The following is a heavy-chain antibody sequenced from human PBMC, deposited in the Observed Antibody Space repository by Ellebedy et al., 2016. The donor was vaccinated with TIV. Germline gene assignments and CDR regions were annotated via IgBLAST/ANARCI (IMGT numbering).Heavy chain of an antibody. CDR1: GDSVSSKSAI. V-gene: IGHV6-1*01. D-gene: IGHD6-13*01. CDR3: TRAGAGGAAGLFGS. Sequence: MPSETLSLICAISGDSVSSKSAIWHWIRQSPSRGLEWLGRTYYRSKWYDDYAVSVRSRTTVKADTSKNQFSLRLNSVTPEDTAVYYCTRAGAGGAAGLFGSWGQGTLVTVSS. CDR2: TYYRSKWYD. J-gene: IGHJ4*02.